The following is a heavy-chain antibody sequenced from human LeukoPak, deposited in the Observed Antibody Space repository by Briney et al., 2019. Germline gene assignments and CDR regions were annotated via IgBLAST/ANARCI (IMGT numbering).Heavy chain of an antibody. Sequence: ASVKVSCKASGYTFTGYYMHWVRQAPGQGLEWMGIINPSGGSTSYAQKFQGRVTMTRDTSTSTVYMELSSLRSEDTAVYYCARDEGSGRSNNWFDPWGQGTLVTVSS. CDR1: GYTFTGYY. V-gene: IGHV1-46*01. D-gene: IGHD3-10*01. CDR3: ARDEGSGRSNNWFDP. J-gene: IGHJ5*02. CDR2: INPSGGST.